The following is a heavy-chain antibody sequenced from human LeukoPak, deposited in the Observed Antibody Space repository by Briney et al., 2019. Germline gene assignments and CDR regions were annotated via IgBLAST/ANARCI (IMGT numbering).Heavy chain of an antibody. CDR1: GDSTTSHTYY. CDR3: ARHLYSSTRNPTFDY. Sequence: SETLSLTCTVSGDSTTSHTYYWGWIRQPPGKGLEWLGSSYYTGSTYYNPSLESRVTISLDTSKNQFSLKLSSVTVADTAIYYCARHLYSSTRNPTFDYWGQGTRVTVSP. J-gene: IGHJ4*02. CDR2: SYYTGST. V-gene: IGHV4-39*01. D-gene: IGHD5-18*01.